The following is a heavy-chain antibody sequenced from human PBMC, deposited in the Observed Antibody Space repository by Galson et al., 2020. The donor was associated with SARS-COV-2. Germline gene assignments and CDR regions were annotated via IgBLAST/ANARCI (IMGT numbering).Heavy chain of an antibody. CDR1: GASFSNDRNH. V-gene: IGHV4-61*02. CDR2: IYTSGKT. J-gene: IGHJ6*02. Sequence: SGTLSLTCPASGASFSNDRNHWGWNRQPAGKERESIGRIYTSGKTNSNPSLNSRVSISLDTSKNQFSLRLRSVTAADTAVYYCARGEFFEFNYYGMDVWGQGTTVTVSS. D-gene: IGHD3-3*01. CDR3: ARGEFFEFNYYGMDV.